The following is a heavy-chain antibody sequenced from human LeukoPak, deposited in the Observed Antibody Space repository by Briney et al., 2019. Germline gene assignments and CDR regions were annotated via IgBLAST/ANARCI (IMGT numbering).Heavy chain of an antibody. J-gene: IGHJ4*02. CDR2: ILDVGSNK. CDR1: GFTFSRFG. Sequence: GGSLRLSCAASGFTFSRFGMHWVRQAPGKGLEWVAVILDVGSNKYYADSVKGRFTISRDNAKNTVYLQMNSLRAEDTAVYYCASRFDYWGQGTLVTVSS. V-gene: IGHV3-30*03. CDR3: ASRFDY.